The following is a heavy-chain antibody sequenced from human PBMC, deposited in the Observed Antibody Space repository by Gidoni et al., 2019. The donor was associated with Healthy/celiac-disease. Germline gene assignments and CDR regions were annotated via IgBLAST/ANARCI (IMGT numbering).Heavy chain of an antibody. J-gene: IGHJ6*02. V-gene: IGHV3-30-3*01. CDR1: GFNVSSYA. Sequence: QVQLAESGGGVVQHGRSLRRSCAAAGFNVSSYARHWVRQAPGKGLEWVAVISYDGSHKFYAVSVKGRFTISIDHSKSTLYLQMNSLRAEATAVYYCASEGGAIAAAGYYYYYGMDVWGQGTTVTVSS. D-gene: IGHD6-13*01. CDR3: ASEGGAIAAAGYYYYYGMDV. CDR2: ISYDGSHK.